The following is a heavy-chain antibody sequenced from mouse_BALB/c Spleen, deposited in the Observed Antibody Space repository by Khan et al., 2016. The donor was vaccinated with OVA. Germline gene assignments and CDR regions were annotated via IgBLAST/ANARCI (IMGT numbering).Heavy chain of an antibody. CDR3: ARDGAYDRNDGWFAY. CDR1: GYTFTSYT. D-gene: IGHD2-14*01. J-gene: IGHJ3*01. Sequence: VQLQQSGAELARPGASVKMSCKASGYTFTSYTIHWIKQRPGQGLEWIGYINPSSGYTNYNQKFKDKATLTADKSSTTAYMQLSSLTYDDSAVYYCARDGAYDRNDGWFAYWGQGTLVTVSA. CDR2: INPSSGYT. V-gene: IGHV1-4*01.